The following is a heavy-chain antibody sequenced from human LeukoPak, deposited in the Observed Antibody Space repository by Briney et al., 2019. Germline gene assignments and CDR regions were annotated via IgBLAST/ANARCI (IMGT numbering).Heavy chain of an antibody. CDR1: GYDFTTYW. V-gene: IGHV3-21*04. CDR2: ISSSSSYI. Sequence: GESLKISCKGSGYDFTTYWIAWVRQAPGKGLEWVSSISSSSSYIYYADSVKGRFTISRDNAKNSLYLQMNSLRAEDTAVYYCARGHSSSWSYFQHWGQGTLVSVSS. J-gene: IGHJ1*01. CDR3: ARGHSSSWSYFQH. D-gene: IGHD6-13*01.